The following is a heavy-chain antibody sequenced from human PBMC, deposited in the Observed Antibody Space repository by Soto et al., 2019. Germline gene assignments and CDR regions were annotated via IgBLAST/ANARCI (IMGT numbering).Heavy chain of an antibody. D-gene: IGHD6-6*01. J-gene: IGHJ5*02. CDR1: GESVSSNSAA. CDR2: TYYRSKWYN. CDR3: AIDSSSSKGWFDP. Sequence: SQTLSLTCAISGESVSSNSAAWNWIRQSPSRGLEWLGRTYYRSKWYNDYAVSVKSRITINPATSKNQFSLQLNSVTPEETAVYYCAIDSSSSKGWFDPWGLGTLVTVSS. V-gene: IGHV6-1*01.